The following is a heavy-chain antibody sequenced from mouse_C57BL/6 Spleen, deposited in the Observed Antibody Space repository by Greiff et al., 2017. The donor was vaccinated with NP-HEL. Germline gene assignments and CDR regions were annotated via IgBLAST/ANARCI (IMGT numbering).Heavy chain of an antibody. D-gene: IGHD1-1*01. CDR3: ARWYYGSPFAY. V-gene: IGHV1-64*01. J-gene: IGHJ3*01. CDR1: GYTFTSYW. CDR2: IHPNSGST. Sequence: QVQLKQPGAELVKPGASVKLSCKASGYTFTSYWMHWVKQRPGQGLEWIGMIHPNSGSTNYNEKFKSKATLTVDKSSSTAYMQLSSLTSEDSAVYYCARWYYGSPFAYWGQGTLVTVSA.